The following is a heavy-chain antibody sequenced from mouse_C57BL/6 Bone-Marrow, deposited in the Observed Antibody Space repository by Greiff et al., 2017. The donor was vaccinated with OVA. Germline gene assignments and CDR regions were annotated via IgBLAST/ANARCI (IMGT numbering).Heavy chain of an antibody. CDR1: GYTFTSYW. CDR3: APSSYSNYDYAMDY. D-gene: IGHD2-5*01. CDR2: IDPNSGGT. J-gene: IGHJ4*01. V-gene: IGHV1-72*01. Sequence: QVQLKQPGAELVKPGASVKLSCKASGYTFTSYWMHWVKQRPGRGLEWIGRIDPNSGGTKYNEKFKSKATLTVDKPSSTAYMQLSSLTSEDSAVYYCAPSSYSNYDYAMDYWGQGTSVTVSS.